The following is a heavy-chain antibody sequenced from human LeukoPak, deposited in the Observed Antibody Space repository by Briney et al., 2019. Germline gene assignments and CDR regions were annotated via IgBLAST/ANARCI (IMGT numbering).Heavy chain of an antibody. CDR1: GFTFSSYE. CDR2: ISSGVSRI. V-gene: IGHV3-48*03. Sequence: PGGSLRLSCAASGFTFSSYEMNWVRQAPRKGLEWVSYISSGVSRIYYADSVKGRFIISRDNAKNSLYLQMNSLRAEDTAVYYCARGRGPRYNMGVWGQGTTVTVSS. J-gene: IGHJ6*03. CDR3: ARGRGPRYNMGV.